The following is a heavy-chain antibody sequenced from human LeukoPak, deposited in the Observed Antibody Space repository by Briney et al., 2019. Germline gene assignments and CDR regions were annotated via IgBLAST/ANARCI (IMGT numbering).Heavy chain of an antibody. CDR2: INHSGST. D-gene: IGHD3-16*01. CDR1: GGSFSGYY. J-gene: IGHJ6*03. V-gene: IGHV4-34*01. Sequence: SETLSLTCAVYGGSFSGYYWSWIRQPPGKGLEWIGEINHSGSTNYNPSLKSRVTISVDTSKNQFSLKLSSVTAADTAVYYCARIRLWNYDWVYYYYYYMDVWGKGTTVTVSS. CDR3: ARIRLWNYDWVYYYYYYMDV.